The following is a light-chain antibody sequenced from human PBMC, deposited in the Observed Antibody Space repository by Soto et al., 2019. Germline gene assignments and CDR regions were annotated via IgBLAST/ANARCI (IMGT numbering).Light chain of an antibody. CDR3: QQYNNWPPLT. V-gene: IGKV3-15*01. CDR1: QSVSSN. Sequence: EIVMTHSPAPLSVSPGARATLSCRASQSVSSNLAWYQQKPGQAPRLLLYGASTRATGIPTRFSGSGSGTEFTLTLSTLKSEDVAVYYCQQYNNWPPLTFGGGTKVEIK. CDR2: GAS. J-gene: IGKJ4*01.